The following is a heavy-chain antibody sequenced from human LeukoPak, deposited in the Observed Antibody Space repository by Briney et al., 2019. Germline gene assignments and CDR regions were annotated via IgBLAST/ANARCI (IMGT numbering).Heavy chain of an antibody. CDR1: GFSVSDYY. D-gene: IGHD3-10*01. J-gene: IGHJ4*02. V-gene: IGHV3-11*01. CDR3: AKGSLKSSGSFLGTSDS. CDR2: ISSSGSTI. Sequence: GGSLRLSCAASGFSVSDYYMNWIRQAPGKGLEWISFISSSGSTIYYADSVKGRFTISRDTTKNSLYVQMNSLRAEDTAIYYCAKGSLKSSGSFLGTSDSWGQGTLVTVSS.